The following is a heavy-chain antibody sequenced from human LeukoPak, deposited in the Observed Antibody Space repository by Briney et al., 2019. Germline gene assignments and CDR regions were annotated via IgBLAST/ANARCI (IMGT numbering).Heavy chain of an antibody. CDR1: GYTFTGYY. CDR2: INPNSGGT. D-gene: IGHD3-22*01. J-gene: IGHJ4*02. V-gene: IGHV1-2*02. Sequence: ASVRVSCKASGYTFTGYYMHWVRQAPGQGLEWMGWINPNSGGTKYAQKFQGRVTMTRDTSISTAYMELSRLRSDDTAVYYCARDLTYYYDSSGYYLYYWGQGTLVTVSS. CDR3: ARDLTYYYDSSGYYLYY.